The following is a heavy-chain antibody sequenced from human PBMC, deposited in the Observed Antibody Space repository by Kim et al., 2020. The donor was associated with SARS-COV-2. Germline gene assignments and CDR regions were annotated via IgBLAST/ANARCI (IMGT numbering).Heavy chain of an antibody. Sequence: ASVKVSFKASGYSFPSYSITWVRQAPGEGLDWVGWISAYSNKTEYAQKFQGRVTMTTDTSTSTVYMGLRDLRSDDTAVYYCARGDTSGYFYWAYFDYWGQGTQVAVSS. V-gene: IGHV1-18*04. CDR1: GYSFPSYS. D-gene: IGHD3-22*01. CDR2: ISAYSNKT. J-gene: IGHJ4*02. CDR3: ARGDTSGYFYWAYFDY.